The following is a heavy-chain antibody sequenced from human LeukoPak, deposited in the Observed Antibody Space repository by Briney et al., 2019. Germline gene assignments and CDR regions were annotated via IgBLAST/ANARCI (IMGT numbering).Heavy chain of an antibody. CDR2: ISGSGGST. Sequence: GGSLRLSCAASGFTFSSYGMSWVRQAPGKGLEWVSAISGSGGSTYYADSVKGRFTISRDNSKNTLYLQMNSLRAEDTALYYCARGGSSGWYDPKYYFDYWGQGTLVTVSS. CDR1: GFTFSSYG. V-gene: IGHV3-23*01. CDR3: ARGGSSGWYDPKYYFDY. D-gene: IGHD6-19*01. J-gene: IGHJ4*02.